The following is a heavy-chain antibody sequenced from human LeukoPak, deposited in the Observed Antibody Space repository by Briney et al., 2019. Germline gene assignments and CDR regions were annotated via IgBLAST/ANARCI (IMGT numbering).Heavy chain of an antibody. CDR1: GFTFSSYG. J-gene: IGHJ4*02. Sequence: GRSLRLSCAASGFTFSSYGMHWVRQAPGKGLEWVAAIWYDGINKYYADSVKGRFTISGDTSKNTLYLQMNSLRAEDTAVYYCARDAPAFGFYSSSLGYWGQGTLVTVSS. CDR3: ARDAPAFGFYSSSLGY. CDR2: IWYDGINK. V-gene: IGHV3-33*01. D-gene: IGHD6-6*01.